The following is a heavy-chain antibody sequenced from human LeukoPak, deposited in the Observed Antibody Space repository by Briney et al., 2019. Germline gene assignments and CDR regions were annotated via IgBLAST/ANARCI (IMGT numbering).Heavy chain of an antibody. V-gene: IGHV4-59*01. Sequence: SETLSLTCTVSGGSISSYYWSWIRQPPGKGLEWIGYIYYSGSTNYNPSLKSRVTTSVDTSKNQFSLKLSSVTAADTAVYYCARGLGYGEYLVPFDIWGQGTLVTVSS. CDR2: IYYSGST. CDR3: ARGLGYGEYLVPFDI. J-gene: IGHJ3*02. CDR1: GGSISSYY. D-gene: IGHD4-17*01.